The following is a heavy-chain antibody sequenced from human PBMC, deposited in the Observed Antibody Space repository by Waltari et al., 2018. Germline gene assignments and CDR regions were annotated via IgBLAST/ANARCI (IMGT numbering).Heavy chain of an antibody. D-gene: IGHD6-13*01. V-gene: IGHV3-7*01. Sequence: EVQLVESGGGLVQPGGSLRLSCAASGFTFSSYWMSWVRQAPGKGLEWVANIKQDGSEKYYVDSVKGRFTISRDNAKNSLYLQMNSLRAEDTAVYYCARYSYSSSWYDFDYWGQGTLVTVSS. CDR2: IKQDGSEK. CDR3: ARYSYSSSWYDFDY. J-gene: IGHJ4*02. CDR1: GFTFSSYW.